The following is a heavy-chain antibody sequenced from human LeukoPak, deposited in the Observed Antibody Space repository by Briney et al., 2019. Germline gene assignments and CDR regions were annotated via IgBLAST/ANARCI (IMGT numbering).Heavy chain of an antibody. V-gene: IGHV3-30-3*01. J-gene: IGHJ4*02. CDR1: GFTFSSYA. CDR3: ARDYAPRLYYYDSSGSNIDY. Sequence: GRSLRLSRAASGFTFSSYAMPWVRQAPGKGLEWVAVISYDGSNKYYADSVKGRFTISRDNSKNTLYLQMNSLRAEDTAVYYCARDYAPRLYYYDSSGSNIDYWGQGTPVTVSS. CDR2: ISYDGSNK. D-gene: IGHD3-22*01.